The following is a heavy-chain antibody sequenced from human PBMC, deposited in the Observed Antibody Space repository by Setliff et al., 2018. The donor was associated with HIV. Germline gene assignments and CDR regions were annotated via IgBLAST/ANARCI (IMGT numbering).Heavy chain of an antibody. Sequence: APVKVSCKASGYTFNNYALYWVRQAPGQGFEWMGWINTNTGSPTYAQGFTRRFVFSLDPSVRTAYLQITGLKAEDTAVYYCARGGDRMQIWSRFPFDIWGQGTMFTVSS. J-gene: IGHJ3*02. V-gene: IGHV7-4-1*02. D-gene: IGHD3-10*01. CDR3: ARGGDRMQIWSRFPFDI. CDR2: INTNTGSP. CDR1: GYTFNNYA.